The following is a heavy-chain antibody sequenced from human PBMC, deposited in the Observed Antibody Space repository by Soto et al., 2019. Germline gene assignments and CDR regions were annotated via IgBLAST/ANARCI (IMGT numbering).Heavy chain of an antibody. V-gene: IGHV3-72*01. J-gene: IGHJ6*02. CDR1: GFTFSSYG. D-gene: IGHD3-10*01. CDR3: GRGDNRSSSNYGMDV. CDR2: IRKKANGYTT. Sequence: PGGSLRLSCAASGFTFSSYGMHWVRQAPGKGLEWVGRIRKKANGYTTEYAASVKGRFTISRDDSKNSLYLQMNSLRTEDTAVYYCGRGDNRSSSNYGMDVWGQGTTVTVSS.